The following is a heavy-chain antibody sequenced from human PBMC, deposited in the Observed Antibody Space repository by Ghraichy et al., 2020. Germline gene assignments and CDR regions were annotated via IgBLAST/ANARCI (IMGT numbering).Heavy chain of an antibody. D-gene: IGHD3-9*01. Sequence: GGSLRLSCAASGFTFSSYAMSWVRQAPGKGLEWVSTISGSGGSTYYADSVKGRFTISRDNSKNTLYLQMNSLRAEDTAVYYCAKDPGGSSYYDILTGYYAYYFDYWGQGTLVTVSS. J-gene: IGHJ4*02. CDR2: ISGSGGST. V-gene: IGHV3-23*01. CDR1: GFTFSSYA. CDR3: AKDPGGSSYYDILTGYYAYYFDY.